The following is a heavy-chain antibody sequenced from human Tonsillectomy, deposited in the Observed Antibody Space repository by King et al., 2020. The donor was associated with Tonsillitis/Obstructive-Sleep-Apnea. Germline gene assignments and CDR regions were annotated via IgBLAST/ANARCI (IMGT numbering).Heavy chain of an antibody. CDR3: AKAEYYDFWSGYNNWFDP. D-gene: IGHD3-3*01. Sequence: VQLVESGGGLVQPGGSLRLSCAASGFTFSSYAMSWVRQAPGKGLEWVSAISGSGGSTYYADSVKGRFTISRDNSKKTLYLQMNSLRAEDTAVYYCAKAEYYDFWSGYNNWFDPWGQGTLVTVSS. CDR1: GFTFSSYA. CDR2: ISGSGGST. V-gene: IGHV3-23*04. J-gene: IGHJ5*02.